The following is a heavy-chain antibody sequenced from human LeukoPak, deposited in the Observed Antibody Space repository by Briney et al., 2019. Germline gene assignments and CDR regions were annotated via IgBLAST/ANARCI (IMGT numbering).Heavy chain of an antibody. J-gene: IGHJ5*02. CDR3: ARLNYYGSGSYPDP. V-gene: IGHV4-59*08. Sequence: SETLSLTCTVSGSSISSYYWSWIRQPPGKGLEWIGYIYYSGSTNYNPSLKSRVTISVDTSKNQFSLKLSSVTAADTAVYYCARLNYYGSGSYPDPWGQGTLVTVSS. D-gene: IGHD3-10*01. CDR2: IYYSGST. CDR1: GSSISSYY.